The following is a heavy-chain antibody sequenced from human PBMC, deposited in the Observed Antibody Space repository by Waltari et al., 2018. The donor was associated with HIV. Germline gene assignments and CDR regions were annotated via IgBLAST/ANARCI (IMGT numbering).Heavy chain of an antibody. Sequence: QVQLVESGGGVVQPGRSLRLSCAASGFTFSSYSLHWVRQAPGKGLESVAVISYDGSNKDYAAAVKGRFTISRDNSKNTLTLQMNSLRAEDTALYYCARAMSGDYVVYYHGMDVWGQGTTVTVSS. CDR2: ISYDGSNK. CDR1: GFTFSSYS. V-gene: IGHV3-30*03. CDR3: ARAMSGDYVVYYHGMDV. J-gene: IGHJ6*02. D-gene: IGHD4-17*01.